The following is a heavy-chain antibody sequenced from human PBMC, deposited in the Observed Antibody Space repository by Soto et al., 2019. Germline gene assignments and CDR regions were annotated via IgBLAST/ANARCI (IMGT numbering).Heavy chain of an antibody. J-gene: IGHJ4*02. V-gene: IGHV4-31*03. Sequence: TSETLSLTCTVSGGSTSSGGYYWSWIRQHPGKGLEWIGYIYYSGSTYYNPSLKSRVTISVDTSKNQFSLKLSSVTAADTAVYYCAREAIFGVVTLFDYWGQGTLVTVSS. CDR1: GGSTSSGGYY. CDR2: IYYSGST. D-gene: IGHD3-3*01. CDR3: AREAIFGVVTLFDY.